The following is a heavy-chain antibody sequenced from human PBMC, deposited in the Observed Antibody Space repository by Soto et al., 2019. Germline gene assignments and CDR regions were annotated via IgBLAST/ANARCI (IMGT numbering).Heavy chain of an antibody. V-gene: IGHV3-49*03. CDR3: TRESVRFAGGPFDY. D-gene: IGHD2-15*01. J-gene: IGHJ4*02. CDR2: IRSKAYGGTT. CDR1: GFTFGDYA. Sequence: GGSLRLSCTASGFTFGDYAMSWFRQAPGKGLEWVGFIRSKAYGGTTEYAASVKGRFTISRDDSKSIAYLQMNSLKTEDTAVYYCTRESVRFAGGPFDYWGQGTLVTVSS.